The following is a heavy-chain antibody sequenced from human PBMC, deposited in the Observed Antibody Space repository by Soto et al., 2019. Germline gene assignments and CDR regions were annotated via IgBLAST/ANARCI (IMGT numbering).Heavy chain of an antibody. CDR3: AKGSSSGRPYYFDF. V-gene: IGHV3-23*01. CDR1: GFTFSSYA. J-gene: IGHJ4*02. CDR2: ITGGGDDT. D-gene: IGHD6-25*01. Sequence: GGSLRLSCAASGFTFSSYAMSWVRQTPGKGLEWVSAITGGGDDTYYADSVKGRFTISRDYSKNTLYLQMNTLGAEDTAIYYCAKGSSSGRPYYFDFWGQGTLDTVSS.